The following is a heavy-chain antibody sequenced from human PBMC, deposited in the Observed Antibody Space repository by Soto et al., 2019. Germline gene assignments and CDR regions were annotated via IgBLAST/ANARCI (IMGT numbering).Heavy chain of an antibody. CDR2: IIPIFGTA. CDR3: LRGGTSLGSPPPFGY. V-gene: IGHV1-69*13. Sequence: GASVKVSCKGSGVTFSSYAISWFRHYNGQWLEWMGGIIPIFGTANYAQKFQGRVTITADESTSTAYMDLSSLRSDDTAVYYCLRGGTSLGSPPPFGYWGQGTLVTVSS. J-gene: IGHJ4*02. D-gene: IGHD3-16*01. CDR1: GVTFSSYA.